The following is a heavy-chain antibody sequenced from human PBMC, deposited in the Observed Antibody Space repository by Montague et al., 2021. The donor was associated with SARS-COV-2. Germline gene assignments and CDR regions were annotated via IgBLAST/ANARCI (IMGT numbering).Heavy chain of an antibody. CDR3: TSGREGNYNVMDV. CDR2: TYYRSKWYN. J-gene: IGHJ6*02. D-gene: IGHD1-1*01. V-gene: IGHV6-1*01. Sequence: CAISGDSVSSNSATWNWVRQSSSRGLEWLGRTYYRSKWYNDYAVSVRGRVTINPDTSKNQFSLQLNSVTPEDTAIYYCTSGREGNYNVMDVRGQGTTVTVSS. CDR1: GDSVSSNSAT.